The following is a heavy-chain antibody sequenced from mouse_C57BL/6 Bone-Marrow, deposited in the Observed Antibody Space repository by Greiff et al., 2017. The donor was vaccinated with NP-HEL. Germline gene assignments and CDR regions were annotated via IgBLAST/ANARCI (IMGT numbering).Heavy chain of an antibody. CDR2: IRNKANNHAT. CDR3: TGDYGGTPYFDY. V-gene: IGHV6-6*01. J-gene: IGHJ2*01. CDR1: GFTFSDAW. D-gene: IGHD2-4*01. Sequence: EVQVVESGGGLVQPGGSMKLSCAASGFTFSDAWMDWVRQSPEKGLEWVAEIRNKANNHATYYAESVKGRFTISRDDSKSSVYLQMNSLRAEDTGIYYCTGDYGGTPYFDYWGQGTTLTVSS.